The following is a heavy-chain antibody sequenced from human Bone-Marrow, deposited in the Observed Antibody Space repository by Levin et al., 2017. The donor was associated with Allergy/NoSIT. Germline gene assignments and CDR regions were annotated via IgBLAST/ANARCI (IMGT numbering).Heavy chain of an antibody. CDR3: ARHYYGSGNFNGFDI. J-gene: IGHJ3*02. D-gene: IGHD3-10*01. Sequence: PGGSLRLSCAASGFSFSDYYMSWIRQAPGKGLEWLSYISSTGYLIHYADSMKGRFTISRDNTERSLFLQINSLKAEDTAVYYCARHYYGSGNFNGFDIWGHGTMVTVSS. CDR2: ISSTGYLI. V-gene: IGHV3-11*01. CDR1: GFSFSDYY.